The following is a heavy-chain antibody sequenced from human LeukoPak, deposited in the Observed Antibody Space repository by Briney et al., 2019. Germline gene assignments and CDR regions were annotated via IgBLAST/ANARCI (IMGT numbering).Heavy chain of an antibody. Sequence: GGSLRLSCAASGNYWMHWVRQAPGKGLVWVSHVNSDGSWTSYADSVKGRFTISKDNAKNTVYLQMNNLRAEDTAVYYCVSFYETYWGRGTLVTVSS. CDR3: VSFYETY. CDR2: VNSDGSWT. J-gene: IGHJ4*02. V-gene: IGHV3-74*01. D-gene: IGHD2-2*01. CDR1: GNYW.